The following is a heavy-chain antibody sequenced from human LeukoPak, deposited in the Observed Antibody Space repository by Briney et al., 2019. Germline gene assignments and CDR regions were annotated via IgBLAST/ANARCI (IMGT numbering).Heavy chain of an antibody. D-gene: IGHD3-22*01. CDR2: IYTSGST. V-gene: IGHV4-4*07. CDR1: VGSIISYY. CDR3: ARDLLVRANYYDSSGYYLYYYYMDV. Sequence: PSETLSLTCTVSVGSIISYYWSWIRQAAGKGLEWIGRIYTSGSTNYNPSLKSRVTMSVDTSKNQFSLKLSSVTAADTAVYYCARDLLVRANYYDSSGYYLYYYYMDVWGKGTTVTVSS. J-gene: IGHJ6*03.